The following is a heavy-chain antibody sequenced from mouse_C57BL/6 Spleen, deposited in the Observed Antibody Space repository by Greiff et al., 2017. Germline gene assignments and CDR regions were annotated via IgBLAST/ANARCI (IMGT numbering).Heavy chain of an antibody. J-gene: IGHJ2*01. D-gene: IGHD1-1*01. CDR2: IDPSDSYT. CDR3: ARDFITTVVASDY. CDR1: GYTFTSYW. V-gene: IGHV1-59*01. Sequence: VQLQQPGAELVRPGTSVKLSCKASGYTFTSYWMHWVKQRPGQGLEWIGVIDPSDSYTNYNQKFKGKATLTVDTSSSTAYMQLSSLTSEDSAVYYCARDFITTVVASDYWGQGTTLTVSS.